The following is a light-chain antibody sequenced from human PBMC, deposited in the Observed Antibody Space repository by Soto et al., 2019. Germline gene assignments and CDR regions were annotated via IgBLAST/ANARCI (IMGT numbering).Light chain of an antibody. CDR3: QQYSTYPWT. V-gene: IGKV1-5*03. CDR1: QTISTL. CDR2: KAS. J-gene: IGKJ1*01. Sequence: DIQMTQSPSTLSTSVGDRGTITCRASQTISTLLAWYQQRPGKAPNLLIYKASSLESGVPSRFSGSGSGTEFTLTISSLQPDDFAAHFCQQYSTYPWTFGQGTKVEVK.